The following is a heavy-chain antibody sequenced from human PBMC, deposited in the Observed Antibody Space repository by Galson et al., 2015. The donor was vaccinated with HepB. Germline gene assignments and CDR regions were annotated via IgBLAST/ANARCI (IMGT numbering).Heavy chain of an antibody. Sequence: ETLSLTCTVSGGSISSYYWSWIRQPPGKGLEWIGYIYYSGSTNYNPSLKSRVTISVDTSKNQFSLKLSSVTAADTAVYYCASWGGYSYGPYYFDYWGQGTLVTVSS. CDR2: IYYSGST. D-gene: IGHD5-18*01. V-gene: IGHV4-59*01. J-gene: IGHJ4*02. CDR1: GGSISSYY. CDR3: ASWGGYSYGPYYFDY.